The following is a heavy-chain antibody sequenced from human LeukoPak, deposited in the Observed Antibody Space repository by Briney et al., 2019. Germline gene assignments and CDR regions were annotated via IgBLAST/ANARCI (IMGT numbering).Heavy chain of an antibody. Sequence: SETLSLTCAVYGGSFSGYYWSWIRQPPGKGLEWIGEINHSGSTNYNPSLKSRVTISVDTSKNQFSLKLSSVTAADTAVYYRAGAVAGLYYYYGMDVWGQGTTVTVSS. CDR2: INHSGST. V-gene: IGHV4-34*01. D-gene: IGHD6-19*01. CDR1: GGSFSGYY. J-gene: IGHJ6*02. CDR3: AGAVAGLYYYYGMDV.